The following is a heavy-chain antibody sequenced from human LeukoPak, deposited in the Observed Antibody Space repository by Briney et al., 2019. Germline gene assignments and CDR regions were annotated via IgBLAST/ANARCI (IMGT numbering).Heavy chain of an antibody. D-gene: IGHD5-12*01. CDR1: GFTFSSYG. Sequence: GGSLRLSCAASGFTFSSYGMHWVRQAPGKGLEWVAFIRYDGSNKHYADSVKGRFTISRDNSKNTLSLQMNSLRAEDTAVYYCARVRKYSGYYSWYFDLWGRGTLVTVSS. CDR2: IRYDGSNK. J-gene: IGHJ2*01. V-gene: IGHV3-30*02. CDR3: ARVRKYSGYYSWYFDL.